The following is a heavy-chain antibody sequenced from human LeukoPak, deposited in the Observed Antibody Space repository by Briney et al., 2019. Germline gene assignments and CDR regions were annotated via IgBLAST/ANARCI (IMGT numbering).Heavy chain of an antibody. CDR2: ISSSGSTI. CDR3: ARAQYSGSHSPFDY. Sequence: GGSLRLSCAASGFTFSDYYMSWIRQAPGKGLEWVSYISSSGSTIYYADSVKGRFTISRDNAKNSLYLQMNSLRAEDTAVYYCARAQYSGSHSPFDYWGQGTLVAVSS. V-gene: IGHV3-11*04. CDR1: GFTFSDYY. D-gene: IGHD1-26*01. J-gene: IGHJ4*02.